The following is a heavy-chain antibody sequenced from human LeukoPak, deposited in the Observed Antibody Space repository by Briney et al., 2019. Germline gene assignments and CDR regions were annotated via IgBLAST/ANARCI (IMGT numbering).Heavy chain of an antibody. V-gene: IGHV3-11*01. CDR2: ISYSGITI. J-gene: IGHJ4*02. D-gene: IGHD3-22*01. CDR3: ASGSAYYDSSGYYWGRFDY. CDR1: GSTFSDYS. Sequence: PGGSLRLSCEASGSTFSDYSMSWIRQAPGKGLEWVSYISYSGITIYYADSVKGRFTNSRDNAKTSLFLQMDSLRAEDTAVYYCASGSAYYDSSGYYWGRFDYWGQGTLVTVSS.